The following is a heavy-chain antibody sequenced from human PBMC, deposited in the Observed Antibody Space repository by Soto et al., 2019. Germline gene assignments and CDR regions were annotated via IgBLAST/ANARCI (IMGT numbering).Heavy chain of an antibody. CDR3: ATVTPYYYDSSGLNWFDP. CDR2: FDPEDGET. J-gene: IGHJ5*02. Sequence: ASVKVSCKVSGYTLTELSMHWVRQAPGKGLEWMGGFDPEDGETIYAQKFQGRVTMTEDTSTDTAYMELSSLRSEDTAVYYCATVTPYYYDSSGLNWFDPWGQGTLVTVSS. D-gene: IGHD3-22*01. V-gene: IGHV1-24*01. CDR1: GYTLTELS.